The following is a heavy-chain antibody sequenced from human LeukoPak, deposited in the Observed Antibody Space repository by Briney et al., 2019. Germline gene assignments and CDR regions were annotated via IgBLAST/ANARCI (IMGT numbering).Heavy chain of an antibody. V-gene: IGHV4-38-2*02. J-gene: IGHJ6*03. Sequence: SETLPLTCTVSGYSISSGYYWGWIRQPPGKGLEWIGSIYHSGSTYYNPSLKSRVTISVDTSKNQFSLKLSSVTAADTAVYYCARTVVAATLRYYYMDVWGKGTTVTVSS. CDR3: ARTVVAATLRYYYMDV. CDR2: IYHSGST. CDR1: GYSISSGYY. D-gene: IGHD2-15*01.